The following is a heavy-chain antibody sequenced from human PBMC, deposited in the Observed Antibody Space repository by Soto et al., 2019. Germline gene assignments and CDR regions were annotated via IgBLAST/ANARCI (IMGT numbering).Heavy chain of an antibody. Sequence: QVQLVQSGAEVKKPGSSVKVSCKASGGTFSSYAISWVRQAPGQGLEWMGGTIPIFGTANYAQKFQGRVTITADEPTSTAYMELSSLRSEDTAVYYCARPSPAITHVGDAFDIWGQGTMVTVSS. CDR1: GGTFSSYA. D-gene: IGHD2-21*02. V-gene: IGHV1-69*12. J-gene: IGHJ3*02. CDR2: TIPIFGTA. CDR3: ARPSPAITHVGDAFDI.